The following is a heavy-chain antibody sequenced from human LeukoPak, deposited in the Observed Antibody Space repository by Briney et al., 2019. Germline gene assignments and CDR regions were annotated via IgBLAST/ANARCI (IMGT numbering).Heavy chain of an antibody. CDR3: AYLDSSGYYYGRLRY. V-gene: IGHV3-64*04. CDR2: ISSNGATT. Sequence: GGSLRLSCSASGFTFNRFYLHWVRQAPGKGLEFVSHISSNGATTYFADSVKGRFTISRDNSKNTLYLQMNSLRADDTAVYFCAYLDSSGYYYGRLRYWGQGTPVAVSS. J-gene: IGHJ4*02. D-gene: IGHD3-22*01. CDR1: GFTFNRFY.